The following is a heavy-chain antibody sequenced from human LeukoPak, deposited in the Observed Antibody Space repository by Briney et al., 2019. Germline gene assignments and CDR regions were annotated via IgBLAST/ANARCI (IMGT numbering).Heavy chain of an antibody. CDR2: ISGSGDST. V-gene: IGHV3-23*01. D-gene: IGHD4-11*01. CDR3: ARDRVGTTHAFDI. J-gene: IGHJ3*02. Sequence: GGSLRLSCVASGFTLRSYVMNWVRQTPGKGLEWVSSISGSGDSTFYADSVKGRFTISRDNSKNTLYLQMNSLRGEDTAVYYCARDRVGTTHAFDIWGQGTMVTVSS. CDR1: GFTLRSYV.